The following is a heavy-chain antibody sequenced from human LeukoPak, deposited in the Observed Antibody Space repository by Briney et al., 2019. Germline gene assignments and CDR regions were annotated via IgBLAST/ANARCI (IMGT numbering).Heavy chain of an antibody. V-gene: IGHV1-69*13. D-gene: IGHD3-22*01. CDR1: GGTFSSYA. J-gene: IGHJ6*02. Sequence: SVTVSCKASGGTFSSYAISWVRQAPGQGLEWMGGIIPIFGTANYAQKFQGRVTITADESTSTAYMELSSLRSEDTAVYYCARAELYYYDGSGYPHYYGMDVWGQGTTVTVSS. CDR3: ARAELYYYDGSGYPHYYGMDV. CDR2: IIPIFGTA.